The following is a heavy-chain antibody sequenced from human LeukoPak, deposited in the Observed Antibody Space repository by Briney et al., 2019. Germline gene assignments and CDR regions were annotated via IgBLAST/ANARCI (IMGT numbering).Heavy chain of an antibody. V-gene: IGHV4-34*01. CDR3: ARGRSAYYYDSSGRRPDAFDI. CDR2: INHSGST. Sequence: SETLSLTCAVYGGSFSGYYWSWIRQPPGKGLEWVGEINHSGSTNYNPSLKSRVTISVDTSKNQFSLKLSSVTAADTAVYYCARGRSAYYYDSSGRRPDAFDIWGQVTMVTVSS. J-gene: IGHJ3*02. CDR1: GGSFSGYY. D-gene: IGHD3-22*01.